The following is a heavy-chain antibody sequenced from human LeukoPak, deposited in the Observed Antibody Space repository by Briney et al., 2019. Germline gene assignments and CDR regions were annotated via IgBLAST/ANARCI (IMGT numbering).Heavy chain of an antibody. CDR3: ARSTVVTGTFDY. D-gene: IGHD4-23*01. CDR1: GGSIRSYY. Sequence: SETLSLTCTVSGGSIRSYYWSWIRQPAGKGLEWIGRIYTSGSTNYNPSLKSRVTMSVDTSKNQFSLKLSSVTAADTAVYYCARSTVVTGTFDYWGQGTLVTVSS. CDR2: IYTSGST. J-gene: IGHJ4*02. V-gene: IGHV4-4*07.